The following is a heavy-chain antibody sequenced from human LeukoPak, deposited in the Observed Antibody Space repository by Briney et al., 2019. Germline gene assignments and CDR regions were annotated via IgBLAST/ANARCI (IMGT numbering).Heavy chain of an antibody. Sequence: GRSLRLSCAASGFTLSSYGMHWVRQAPGKGLEWVAVISYDGSNKYYADSVKGRFTISGDNSKNTLYLQMNSLRAEDTAVYYCAKETTAADLYYYYGMDVWGQGTTVTVSS. CDR3: AKETTAADLYYYYGMDV. V-gene: IGHV3-30*18. CDR2: ISYDGSNK. D-gene: IGHD6-13*01. J-gene: IGHJ6*02. CDR1: GFTLSSYG.